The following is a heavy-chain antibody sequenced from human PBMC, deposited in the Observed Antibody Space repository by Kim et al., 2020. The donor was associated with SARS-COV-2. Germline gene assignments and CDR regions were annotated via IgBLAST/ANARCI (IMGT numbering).Heavy chain of an antibody. CDR3: AKGPHFWGAVVMSEYFQH. CDR2: ISYDGSNK. CDR1: GFTFSSYG. V-gene: IGHV3-30*18. Sequence: GGSLRLSCAASGFTFSSYGMHWVRQAPGKGLEWVAVISYDGSNKYYADSVKGRFTISRDNSKNTLYLQMNSLRAEDTAVYYCAKGPHFWGAVVMSEYFQHWGQGTLVTVSS. J-gene: IGHJ1*01. D-gene: IGHD3-22*01.